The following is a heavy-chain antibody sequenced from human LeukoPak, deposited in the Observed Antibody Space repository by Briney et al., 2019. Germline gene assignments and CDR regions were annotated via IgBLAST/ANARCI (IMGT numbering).Heavy chain of an antibody. V-gene: IGHV3-23*01. D-gene: IGHD3-16*01. CDR2: ISVNGGST. Sequence: GGSQRLSCVASGFTFSAYAMTWVRQAPGKGLEWVSVISVNGGSTDYADSVKGRFTISRDNSKNTLYLQMNSLRVEDTAVYYCAKGGRLDYWGQGTLVTVSS. CDR3: AKGGRLDY. CDR1: GFTFSAYA. J-gene: IGHJ4*02.